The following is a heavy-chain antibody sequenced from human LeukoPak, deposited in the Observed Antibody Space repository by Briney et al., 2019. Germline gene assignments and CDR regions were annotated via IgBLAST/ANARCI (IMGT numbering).Heavy chain of an antibody. V-gene: IGHV3-7*01. Sequence: GESLRLSCAASGFTFSTYWMSWVRQAPGKGLEWVANINQDGSEKYYVDSVKGRFTISRDNAKNSLYLQMNSLRAEDTAVYYCARFIAAPYYFDYWGRGTLVTVSS. CDR3: ARFIAAPYYFDY. CDR1: GFTFSTYW. CDR2: INQDGSEK. D-gene: IGHD6-13*01. J-gene: IGHJ4*02.